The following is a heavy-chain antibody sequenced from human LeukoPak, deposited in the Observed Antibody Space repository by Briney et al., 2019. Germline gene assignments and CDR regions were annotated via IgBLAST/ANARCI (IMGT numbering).Heavy chain of an antibody. CDR1: GFTFSDYY. V-gene: IGHV3-11*04. CDR3: ATQDIVVVVAATLYDAFDI. J-gene: IGHJ3*02. D-gene: IGHD2-15*01. CDR2: ISSSGSTI. Sequence: GGSLRLSCAASGFTFSDYYMSWIRQAPGKGLEWVSYISSSGSTIYYANSVKGRFTISRDNAKNSLYLQMNSLRSEDTAVYYCATQDIVVVVAATLYDAFDIWGQGTMVTVSS.